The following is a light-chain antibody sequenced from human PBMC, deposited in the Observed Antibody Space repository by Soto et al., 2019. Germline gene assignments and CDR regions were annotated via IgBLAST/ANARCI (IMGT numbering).Light chain of an antibody. CDR2: DAS. CDR1: QSVNSY. V-gene: IGKV3-11*01. J-gene: IGKJ5*01. Sequence: EIVLTQSPATLSLSPGERATLSCRASQSVNSYLAWYQQKPGQAPRLLIYDASNRATGTPARFSGSGSGTDFTLTISSLEPEDFAVYYCQQRSNWPPSITFGQGTRLEIK. CDR3: QQRSNWPPSIT.